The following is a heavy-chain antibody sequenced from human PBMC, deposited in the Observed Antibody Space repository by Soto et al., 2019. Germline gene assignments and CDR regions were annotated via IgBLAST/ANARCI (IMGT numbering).Heavy chain of an antibody. J-gene: IGHJ3*02. CDR2: IYYSGGT. CDR1: GGSISSSSYY. Sequence: SLTCTVSGGSISSSSYYWGWIRQPPGKGLEWIGSIYYSGGTYYNPSLKSRVTISVDTSKNQFSLKLSSVTAADTAVYYCARLDIVATMDAFDIWGQGTMVTVSS. CDR3: ARLDIVATMDAFDI. D-gene: IGHD5-12*01. V-gene: IGHV4-39*01.